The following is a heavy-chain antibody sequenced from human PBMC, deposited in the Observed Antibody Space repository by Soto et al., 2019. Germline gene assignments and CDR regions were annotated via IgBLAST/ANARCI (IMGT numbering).Heavy chain of an antibody. Sequence: EVQLLESGGGLVQPGGSPRLSCAASGFTFSSYAMSWVRQAPGKGLEWVSAISGSGGSTYYADSVKGRFTISRDNSKNTLYLQMNSLGAEDTAVYYCAKDPVYYYYGMDVWGQGTTVTVSS. J-gene: IGHJ6*02. CDR3: AKDPVYYYYGMDV. CDR2: ISGSGGST. V-gene: IGHV3-23*01. CDR1: GFTFSSYA.